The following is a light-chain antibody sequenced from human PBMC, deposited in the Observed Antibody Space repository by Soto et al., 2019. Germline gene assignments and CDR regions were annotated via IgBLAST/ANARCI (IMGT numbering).Light chain of an antibody. CDR1: QAISNH. V-gene: IGKV1-16*01. CDR2: AAA. CDR3: QQYHSYPLT. J-gene: IGKJ4*01. Sequence: DIQMTQSPSSLSASVGDTVTITCRASQAISNHLPWFNHKPGKAPKALIHAAASLQSGVSSTFSGSGFGTDFTLTITSLQPEDSATYYCQQYHSYPLTFAGGTKVEIK.